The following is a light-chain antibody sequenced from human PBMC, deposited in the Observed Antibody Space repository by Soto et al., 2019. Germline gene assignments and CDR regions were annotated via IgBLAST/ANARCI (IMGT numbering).Light chain of an antibody. V-gene: IGKV3-15*01. J-gene: IGKJ2*01. CDR2: GAS. CDR1: QSISSS. CDR3: QQYNNGPTYT. Sequence: EIVMTQSPATLSVSPGERATLSCRASQSISSSLAWYQQKPGQAPRLLIYGASPRATGIPARFSGSGSGTECTLTISSLQSEDFAVYYCQQYNNGPTYTFGQGTKLEIK.